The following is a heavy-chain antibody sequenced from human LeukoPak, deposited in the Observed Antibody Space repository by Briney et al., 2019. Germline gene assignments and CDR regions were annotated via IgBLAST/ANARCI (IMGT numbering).Heavy chain of an antibody. CDR2: INPNSGGT. CDR3: ARDSWDPALSSRWLYYFNY. Sequence: GASLKVSSKASGYTFTGYYMHWVRQAPGQGLEWMGWINPNSGGTNYAQKFQGRVTMTRDTSISTAYMELSRLRTDDTAVYYCARDSWDPALSSRWLYYFNYWGQGTLVT. J-gene: IGHJ4*01. V-gene: IGHV1-2*02. D-gene: IGHD6-13*01. CDR1: GYTFTGYY.